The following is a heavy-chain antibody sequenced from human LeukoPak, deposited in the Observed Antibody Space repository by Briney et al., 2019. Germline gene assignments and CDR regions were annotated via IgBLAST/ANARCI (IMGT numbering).Heavy chain of an antibody. V-gene: IGHV3-21*06. Sequence: GSLRLSCAASGFTFIYYSMTWFRQDPGRGLEWVSCITSSSNLIFYSDSARGRFTISRDNAKNLLYLHMNSLRVEDTAVYYCAKLDRGDYSSTPVPYYNYYMNVWGKGTTVTVSS. CDR3: AKLDRGDYSSTPVPYYNYYMNV. CDR2: ITSSSNLI. CDR1: GFTFIYYS. D-gene: IGHD6-13*01. J-gene: IGHJ6*03.